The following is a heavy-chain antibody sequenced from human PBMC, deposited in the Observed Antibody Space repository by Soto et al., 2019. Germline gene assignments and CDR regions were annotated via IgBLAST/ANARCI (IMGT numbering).Heavy chain of an antibody. CDR2: VYYSGST. J-gene: IGHJ6*03. CDR3: ARVVTKYYYYYYYMDV. D-gene: IGHD3-3*01. V-gene: IGHV4-39*07. Sequence: SETLSLTCTVSGGSVSSSSYYWGWVRQPPGKGLEWIGSVYYSGSTNYNPSLKSRVTISVDTSKNQFSLKLSSVTAADTAVYYCARVVTKYYYYYYYMDVWGKGTTVTVSS. CDR1: GGSVSSSSYY.